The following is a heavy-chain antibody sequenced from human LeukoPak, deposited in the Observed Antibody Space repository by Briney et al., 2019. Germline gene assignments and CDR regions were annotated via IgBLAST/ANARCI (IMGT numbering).Heavy chain of an antibody. CDR3: ARGTPGSYLGY. CDR2: INPNSGGT. V-gene: IGHV1-2*04. J-gene: IGHJ4*02. D-gene: IGHD3-16*02. CDR1: GYTFTGYY. Sequence: GASVKVSCKASGYTFTGYYLHWVRQAPGQGLGWMGWINPNSGGTNYAQKFKGWVTLTRDTSINTTYMELSRLASDVTAVYFCARGTPGSYLGYWGQGTLVTVSS.